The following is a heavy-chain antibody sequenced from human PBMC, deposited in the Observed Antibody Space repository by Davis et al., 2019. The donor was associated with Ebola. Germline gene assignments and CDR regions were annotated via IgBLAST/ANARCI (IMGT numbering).Heavy chain of an antibody. CDR3: AKGAAGTGSFVGWFEP. J-gene: IGHJ5*02. Sequence: SVKVSCKASGGTFSSYTISWVRQAPGQGLEWMGRIIPILGIANYAQNFQGRVTITADKSTSTAYMELSSLRSEDTAVYYCAKGAAGTGSFVGWFEPWGQGTLVTVSS. CDR2: IIPILGIA. D-gene: IGHD6-19*01. V-gene: IGHV1-69*02. CDR1: GGTFSSYT.